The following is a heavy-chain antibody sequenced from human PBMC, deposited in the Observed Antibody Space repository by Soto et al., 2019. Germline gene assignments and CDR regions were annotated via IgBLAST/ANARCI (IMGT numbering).Heavy chain of an antibody. Sequence: GSLRLSCAASGFIFDNYGMHWVRQAPGKGLEWVAVISYDGGNKYHADSMKGRFTISRDNSKNTLYLQMNSLRAEDTAVYYCVKAVGYCSSSSCRDYYYYYGMDVWGQGTTVTVSS. CDR3: VKAVGYCSSSSCRDYYYYYGMDV. D-gene: IGHD2-2*01. CDR2: ISYDGGNK. CDR1: GFIFDNYG. J-gene: IGHJ6*02. V-gene: IGHV3-30*18.